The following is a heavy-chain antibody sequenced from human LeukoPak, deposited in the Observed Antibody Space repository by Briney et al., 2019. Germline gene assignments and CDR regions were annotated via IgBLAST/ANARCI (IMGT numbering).Heavy chain of an antibody. CDR3: ARGAGIAVAQYYFDY. Sequence: GSLRLSCAASGFTFSSYWMSWVRQAPGKGLEWVANIKQDGSEKYYVDSVKGRFTISRDNAKNSLYLQMNSLRAEDTAVYYCARGAGIAVAQYYFDYWGQGTLVTVSS. V-gene: IGHV3-7*01. J-gene: IGHJ4*02. CDR2: IKQDGSEK. CDR1: GFTFSSYW. D-gene: IGHD6-19*01.